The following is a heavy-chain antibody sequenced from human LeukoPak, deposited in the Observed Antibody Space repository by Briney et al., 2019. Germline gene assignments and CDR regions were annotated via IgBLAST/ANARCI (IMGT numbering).Heavy chain of an antibody. J-gene: IGHJ4*02. CDR3: ARRCSGGSCYTYPYFDY. CDR1: GGSISSYY. D-gene: IGHD2-15*01. Sequence: SSETLSLTCTVSGGSISSYYWSWIRQPPGKGLEWIGEINHNGSTNYSSSLKSRVTISLDTSKNQFSLKLSSVTAADTAVYYCARRCSGGSCYTYPYFDYWGQGTLVTVSS. CDR2: INHNGST. V-gene: IGHV4-34*01.